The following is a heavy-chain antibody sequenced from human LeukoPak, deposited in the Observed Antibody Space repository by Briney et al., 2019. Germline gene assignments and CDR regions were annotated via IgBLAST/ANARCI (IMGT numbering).Heavy chain of an antibody. D-gene: IGHD5-12*01. CDR2: INPNSGGT. Sequence: ASVKVSCKASGYTFTGYYMHWVRQAPGQGLEWMGWINPNSGGTNYAQKFQGRVTMIRDTSISTAYMELSRLRSDDTAVYYCARGVGWLRRPYYYYGMDVWGQGTTVTVSS. J-gene: IGHJ6*02. CDR1: GYTFTGYY. CDR3: ARGVGWLRRPYYYYGMDV. V-gene: IGHV1-2*02.